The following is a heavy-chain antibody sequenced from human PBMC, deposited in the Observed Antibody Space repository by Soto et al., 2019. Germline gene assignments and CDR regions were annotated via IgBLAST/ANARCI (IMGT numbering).Heavy chain of an antibody. D-gene: IGHD3-9*01. J-gene: IGHJ5*02. CDR3: ARVEVYYEILSGYSVNWFDP. V-gene: IGHV4-61*08. Sequence: SETLSLTCTVSGGSISSGDYYWSWIRQPPGKGLEWIGYIYYSGSTNYNPSLKSRVTISVDTSKNQFSLKLRSVTAADTAVYYCARVEVYYEILSGYSVNWFDPWGQGTLVTVPQ. CDR2: IYYSGST. CDR1: GGSISSGDYY.